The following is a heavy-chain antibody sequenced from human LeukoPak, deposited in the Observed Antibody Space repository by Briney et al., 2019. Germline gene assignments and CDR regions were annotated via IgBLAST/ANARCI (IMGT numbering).Heavy chain of an antibody. CDR3: AGYSCGFDY. CDR2: IYHSGST. J-gene: IGHJ4*02. Sequence: TLSLTCAVSGGSISSGGYSWSWLRQPPGKGLEWIGYIYHSGSTYYNPSLKSRVTISVDRSKNQFSLKLSSVTAADTAVYYCAGYSCGFDYWGQGTLVTVSS. V-gene: IGHV4-30-2*01. CDR1: GGSISSGGYS. D-gene: IGHD5-18*01.